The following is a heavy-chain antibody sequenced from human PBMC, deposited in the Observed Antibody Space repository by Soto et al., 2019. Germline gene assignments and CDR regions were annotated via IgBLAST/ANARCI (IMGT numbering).Heavy chain of an antibody. D-gene: IGHD3-10*01. CDR2: IYHSGNT. CDR3: ARRWGEGRVDY. CDR1: GGSISSSNW. J-gene: IGHJ4*02. Sequence: QVQLQESGPGLVKPSGTLSLTCAVSGGSISSSNWWSWVRQLPGKGLEWIGEIYHSGNTNYNPSLKXRXTXAXXKSRNQFSLKLSSVTAADTAVYYCARRWGEGRVDYWGQGTLVTVSS. V-gene: IGHV4-4*02.